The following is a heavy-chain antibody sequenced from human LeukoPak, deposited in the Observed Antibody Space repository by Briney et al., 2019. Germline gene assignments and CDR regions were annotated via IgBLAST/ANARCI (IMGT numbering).Heavy chain of an antibody. CDR2: ISAYNGNT. CDR3: AREATDDSFDP. CDR1: GGTFSSYA. J-gene: IGHJ5*02. Sequence: AASVKVFCKASGGTFSSYAISWVRQAPGQGLEWMGWISAYNGNTNYAQKLQGRVTMTTDTPTSTAYMELRGLRSDDTAVYYCAREATDDSFDPWGQGTLVTVSS. V-gene: IGHV1-18*01. D-gene: IGHD1-26*01.